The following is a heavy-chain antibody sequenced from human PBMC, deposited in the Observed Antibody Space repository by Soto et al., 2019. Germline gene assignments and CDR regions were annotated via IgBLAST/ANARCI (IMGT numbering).Heavy chain of an antibody. D-gene: IGHD2-15*01. CDR2: IYFSGIA. CDR3: ARGDSDLAVSEAAY. V-gene: IGHV4-59*01. CDR1: GASITDSY. J-gene: IGHJ1*01. Sequence: PSETLSLTCTVSGASITDSYWSWIRQPPEKGLEWIGYIYFSGIATYNPSLKSRATMSRDTSKNEFSLKLTSVTAADTAIYYCARGDSDLAVSEAAYWGQGTLVTVSS.